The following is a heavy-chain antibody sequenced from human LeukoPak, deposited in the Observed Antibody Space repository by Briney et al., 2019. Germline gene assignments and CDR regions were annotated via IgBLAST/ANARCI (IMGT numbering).Heavy chain of an antibody. CDR2: VYGSGYT. J-gene: IGHJ4*02. CDR1: GASISGWY. V-gene: IGHV4-59*01. Sequence: SETLSLTCTVSGASISGWYWGWIRQPPGKGLEWIGYVYGSGYTNYNPSLKSRVTMSIDTSKNQFSLKLSSVTAADTAVYYCARISRGNFDYWGQGTLVTVSS. CDR3: ARISRGNFDY. D-gene: IGHD3-10*01.